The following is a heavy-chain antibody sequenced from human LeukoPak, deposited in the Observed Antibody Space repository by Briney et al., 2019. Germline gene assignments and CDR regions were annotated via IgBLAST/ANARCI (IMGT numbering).Heavy chain of an antibody. V-gene: IGHV4-39*01. CDR2: IYYSGST. D-gene: IGHD6-19*01. CDR1: GFTFSSYA. CDR3: ARAVAGFFDY. J-gene: IGHJ4*02. Sequence: GSLRLSCAASGFTFSSYAMSWVRQAPGKGLEWIGSIYYSGSTYYNPSLKSRVTISVDTSKNQFSLKLSSVTAADTAVYYCARAVAGFFDYWGQGTLVTVSS.